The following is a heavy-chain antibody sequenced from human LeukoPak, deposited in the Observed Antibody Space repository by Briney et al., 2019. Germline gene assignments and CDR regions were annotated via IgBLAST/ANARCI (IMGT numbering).Heavy chain of an antibody. CDR1: GFTISGYW. CDR2: INSDGYSI. Sequence: QPGGSLRLSCAASGFTISGYWMHWVRQAPGKGLVWGSRINSDGYSITYADSVKGRFTISRDNAKNTLYLQMNSLIAEDTAVYFCTRAGYSSGFDSWGQGTLVTVSS. V-gene: IGHV3-74*03. J-gene: IGHJ5*01. CDR3: TRAGYSSGFDS. D-gene: IGHD6-19*01.